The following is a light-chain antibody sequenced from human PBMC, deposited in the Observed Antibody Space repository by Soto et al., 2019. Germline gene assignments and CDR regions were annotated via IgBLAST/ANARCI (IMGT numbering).Light chain of an antibody. CDR2: DVF. CDR1: QSVDSY. Sequence: EIVLTQSPATLSLSPGERATLSCRASQSVDSYLAWYQQKPGQAPRLLIFDVFNRATGIPARFSGSGSGTDFTLYISSIEPEDFAVYYCQHRSNGLTFGGGTKVEMK. J-gene: IGKJ4*01. CDR3: QHRSNGLT. V-gene: IGKV3-11*01.